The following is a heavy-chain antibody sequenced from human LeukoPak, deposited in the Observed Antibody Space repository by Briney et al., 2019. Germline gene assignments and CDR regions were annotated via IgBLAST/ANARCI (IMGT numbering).Heavy chain of an antibody. CDR1: GFTFSSYG. V-gene: IGHV3-30*03. CDR3: ARGGRGFETSPSFDY. J-gene: IGHJ4*02. D-gene: IGHD3-16*01. CDR2: ISYDGSNK. Sequence: GRSLRLSCAASGFTFSSYGMHWVRQAPGKGLEWVAVISYDGSNKYYADSVKGRFTISRDNSKNTLYLQMNSLRADDTAVYYCARGGRGFETSPSFDYWGQGTLVTVSS.